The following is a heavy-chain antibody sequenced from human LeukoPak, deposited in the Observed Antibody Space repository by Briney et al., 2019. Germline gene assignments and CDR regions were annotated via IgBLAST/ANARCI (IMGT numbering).Heavy chain of an antibody. J-gene: IGHJ6*03. Sequence: GGSLRLSCAASGFTFSSYAMSWVRQAPGKGLEWVSAISGSGGSTYYADSVKGRFTISRDNSKNTLYLQMNSLRAEDTAVYYCAKGVTGTTRYYYMDVWGKGTTVTVSS. CDR2: ISGSGGST. D-gene: IGHD1-7*01. V-gene: IGHV3-23*01. CDR1: GFTFSSYA. CDR3: AKGVTGTTRYYYMDV.